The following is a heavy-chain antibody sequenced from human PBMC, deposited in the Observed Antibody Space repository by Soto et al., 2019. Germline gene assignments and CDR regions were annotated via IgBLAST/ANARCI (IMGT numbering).Heavy chain of an antibody. CDR1: GSSLSTSGMC. Sequence: SGPTLVNPTPTLTLTCTFSGSSLSTSGMCVSWIRQPPGKALEWLALIDWDDDKYYSTSLKTRLTISKDTSKNHVVLTMTNMDPVDTATYYWARLNIAAASKSLDYWGQGTLVTVSS. D-gene: IGHD6-13*01. CDR2: IDWDDDK. J-gene: IGHJ4*02. V-gene: IGHV2-70*01. CDR3: ARLNIAAASKSLDY.